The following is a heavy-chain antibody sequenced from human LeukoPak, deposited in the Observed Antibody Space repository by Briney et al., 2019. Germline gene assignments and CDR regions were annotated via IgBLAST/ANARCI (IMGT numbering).Heavy chain of an antibody. V-gene: IGHV4-30-2*01. Sequence: SQTLSLTCTVSGGSISSGGYYWSWIRQPPGKGLEWIGYINHSGSTYYNPSLKSRVTISVDRSKNQFSLKLSSVTAADTAVYYCARAGRITIFGVVSNDAFDIWGQGTMVTVSS. CDR3: ARAGRITIFGVVSNDAFDI. J-gene: IGHJ3*02. CDR2: INHSGST. CDR1: GGSISSGGYY. D-gene: IGHD3-3*01.